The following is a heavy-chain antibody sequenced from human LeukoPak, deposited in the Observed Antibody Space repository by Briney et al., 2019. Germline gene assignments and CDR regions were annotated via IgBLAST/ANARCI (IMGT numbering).Heavy chain of an antibody. V-gene: IGHV1-24*01. J-gene: IGHJ6*02. CDR2: FDPEDGET. CDR1: GYTLTELS. D-gene: IGHD6-6*01. CDR3: ATDPRQFSSSSRGRYGMDV. Sequence: ASVKVSCKVSGYTLTELSMHWVRPAPGKGLEWMRGFDPEDGETIYAQKFQGGVTMTEDTSTDTAYMKLSSLRSEGTAVYYCATDPRQFSSSSRGRYGMDVWGQGTTLTVSS.